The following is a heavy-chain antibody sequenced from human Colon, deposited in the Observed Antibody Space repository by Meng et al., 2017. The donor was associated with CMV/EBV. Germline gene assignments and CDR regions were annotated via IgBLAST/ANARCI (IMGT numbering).Heavy chain of an antibody. CDR3: VRGSDFDN. D-gene: IGHD6-6*01. J-gene: IGHJ4*02. CDR2: INGGIGLTT. CDR1: GFNFSDHY. V-gene: IGHV3-23*03. Sequence: GESLKISCVASGFNFSDHYMSWIRQAPGKGLEWVALINGGIGLTTYYGDSVKGRFTVSRDNSKNTLYLQMSSLRDDDTAMYYCVRGSDFDNWGQGTLVTVSS.